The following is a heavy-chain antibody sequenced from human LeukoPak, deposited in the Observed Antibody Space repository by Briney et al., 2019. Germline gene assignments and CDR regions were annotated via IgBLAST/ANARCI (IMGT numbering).Heavy chain of an antibody. CDR1: GGSISSGGYY. Sequence: SETPSLTCTVSGGSISSGGYYLSWIRQHPGKGLEWIGYIYYSGSTYYNPSLKSRVTISVDTSKNQFSLKLSSVIAADTAVYYCARARDSSGYYYRVRYYFDYWGQGTLVTVSS. CDR3: ARARDSSGYYYRVRYYFDY. V-gene: IGHV4-31*03. J-gene: IGHJ4*02. CDR2: IYYSGST. D-gene: IGHD3-22*01.